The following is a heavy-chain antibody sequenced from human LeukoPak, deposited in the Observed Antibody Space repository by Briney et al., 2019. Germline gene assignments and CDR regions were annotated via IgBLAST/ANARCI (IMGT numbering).Heavy chain of an antibody. CDR2: IKQDGSEK. Sequence: GGSLRLSCAASGFTVSSYWMSWVRQAPGKGLEWVANIKQDGSEKYYVDSVKGRFTISRDNAKNSLYLQMNSLRAEDTAVYYCARDKYDFCSYFDYWGQGTLVTVSS. D-gene: IGHD3-3*01. V-gene: IGHV3-7*03. CDR1: GFTVSSYW. J-gene: IGHJ4*02. CDR3: ARDKYDFCSYFDY.